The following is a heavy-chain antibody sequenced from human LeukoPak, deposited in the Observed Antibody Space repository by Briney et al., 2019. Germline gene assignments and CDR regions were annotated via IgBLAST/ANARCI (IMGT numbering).Heavy chain of an antibody. CDR1: GGSISSYY. V-gene: IGHV4-59*01. CDR2: IYYSGSA. CDR3: ARGGTQLTFPV. D-gene: IGHD4/OR15-4a*01. Sequence: PSETLSLTCTVSGGSISSYYWSWIRQPPGKGLERIGYIYYSGSANYNPSLKSRVTISVDTSKNQFSLKLASVSAADTAVYYCARGGTQLTFPVWGQGTLVTVSS. J-gene: IGHJ4*02.